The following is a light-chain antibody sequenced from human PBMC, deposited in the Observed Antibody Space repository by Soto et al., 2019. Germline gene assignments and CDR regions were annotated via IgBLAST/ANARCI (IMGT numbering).Light chain of an antibody. CDR2: LGS. Sequence: DIVMTQSPLSLPVTPGEPASISCRSSQSLLHSNGYNYLEWYLQKPGQSPQLLIYLGSDRASGVPDRFSGSGSGTEFTLTISSLQPDDFATYYCQQYHSYSTFGQGTKVEI. J-gene: IGKJ1*01. CDR1: QSLLHSNGYNY. V-gene: IGKV2-28*01. CDR3: QQYHSYST.